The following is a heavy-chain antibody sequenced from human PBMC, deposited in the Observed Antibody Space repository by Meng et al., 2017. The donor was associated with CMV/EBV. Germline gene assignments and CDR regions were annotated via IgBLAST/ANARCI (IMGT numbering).Heavy chain of an antibody. V-gene: IGHV3-7*01. D-gene: IGHD3-3*01. CDR2: IKQDGSEK. CDR3: ARDRYYDFWSGYYSDYYYGMDV. J-gene: IGHJ6*02. Sequence: GESLKISCAASGFTFSSYWMSWVRQAPGKGLEWVANIKQDGSEKYYVDSLKGRFTISRDNAKNSLYLQMNSLRAEDTAVYYCARDRYYDFWSGYYSDYYYGMDVWGQGTTVTVSS. CDR1: GFTFSSYW.